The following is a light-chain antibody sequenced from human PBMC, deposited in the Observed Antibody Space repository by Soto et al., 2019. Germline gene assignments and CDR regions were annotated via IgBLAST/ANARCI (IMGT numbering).Light chain of an antibody. V-gene: IGLV1-40*01. Sequence: QLVLTQPPSVSGAPGQRVSISCTWTSSNIGAGYDVHWYQKGLHTAPKLVIYAFTERPSGVPARFSGSRSASSASLAVTGLQAEDEADYYCQSYDIRLSGWVFGGGTQLTVL. J-gene: IGLJ3*02. CDR3: QSYDIRLSGWV. CDR2: AFT. CDR1: SSNIGAGYD.